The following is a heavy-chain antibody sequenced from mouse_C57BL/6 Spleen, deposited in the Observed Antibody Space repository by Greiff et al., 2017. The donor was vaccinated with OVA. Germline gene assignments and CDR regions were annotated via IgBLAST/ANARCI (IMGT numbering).Heavy chain of an antibody. CDR1: GFTFSSYA. V-gene: IGHV5-9-1*02. J-gene: IGHJ1*03. Sequence: DVMLVESGEGLVKPGGSLKLSCAASGFTFSSYAMSWVRQTPEKRLEWVAYISSGGDYIYYADTVKGRFTISRDNARNTLYLQMSSLKSEDTAMYYCTRDFPFYYYGSSYDWYFDVWGTGTTVTVSS. D-gene: IGHD1-1*01. CDR2: ISSGGDYI. CDR3: TRDFPFYYYGSSYDWYFDV.